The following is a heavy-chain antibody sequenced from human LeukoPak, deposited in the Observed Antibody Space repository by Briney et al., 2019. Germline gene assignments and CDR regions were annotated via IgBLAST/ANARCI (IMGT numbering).Heavy chain of an antibody. Sequence: ASVKVSYKASGYTFTGYYMHWVRQAPGQGLEWMGWIHPNSGGTNYAQKFQGRVTMTRDTSISTAYMELSWLRSDDTAVYYCAREDFYDSSGYYKNKEYFQHWGQGTLVTVSS. J-gene: IGHJ1*01. CDR2: IHPNSGGT. CDR3: AREDFYDSSGYYKNKEYFQH. D-gene: IGHD3-22*01. V-gene: IGHV1-2*02. CDR1: GYTFTGYY.